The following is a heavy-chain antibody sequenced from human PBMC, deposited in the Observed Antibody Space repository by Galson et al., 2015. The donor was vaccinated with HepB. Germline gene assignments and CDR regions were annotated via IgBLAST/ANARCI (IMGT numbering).Heavy chain of an antibody. V-gene: IGHV3-30-3*01. J-gene: IGHJ3*02. Sequence: SLRLSCAASGFTFSSYAMHWVRQAPGKGLEWVAVISYDGSNKYYADSVKGRFTISRDNSKNTLYLQMNSLRAEDTAVYYCARARMQWLVWGAFDIWGQGTMVTVSS. CDR1: GFTFSSYA. CDR2: ISYDGSNK. CDR3: ARARMQWLVWGAFDI. D-gene: IGHD6-19*01.